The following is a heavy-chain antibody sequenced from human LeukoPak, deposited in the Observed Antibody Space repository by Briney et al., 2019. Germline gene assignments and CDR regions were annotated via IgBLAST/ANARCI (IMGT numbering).Heavy chain of an antibody. CDR1: GGSISCGSYY. CDR3: ASGSYDGWFDP. CDR2: IYTSGST. J-gene: IGHJ5*02. V-gene: IGHV4-61*02. D-gene: IGHD1-26*01. Sequence: PSETLSLTCTVSGGSISCGSYYWSWIRQPAGKGLEWIGRIYTSGSTNYNPSLKSRVTISVDTSKNQFSLKLSSVTAADTAVYYCASGSYDGWFDPWGQGTLVTVSS.